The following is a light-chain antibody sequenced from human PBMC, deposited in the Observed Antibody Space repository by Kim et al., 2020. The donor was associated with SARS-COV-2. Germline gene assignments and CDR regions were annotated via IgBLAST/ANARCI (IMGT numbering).Light chain of an antibody. Sequence: SYELTQPLSVSVALGQTARITCGGNNIGSKNVHWYQQKPGQAPVLVIYRDSNRPSGIPERFSGSNSGNTATLTISRAQAGDEASYSCPVWDSSTAVFGGG. CDR3: PVWDSSTAV. J-gene: IGLJ3*02. CDR2: RDS. V-gene: IGLV3-9*01. CDR1: NIGSKN.